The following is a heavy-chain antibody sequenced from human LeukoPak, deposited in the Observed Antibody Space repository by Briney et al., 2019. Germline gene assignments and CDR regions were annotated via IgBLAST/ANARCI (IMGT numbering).Heavy chain of an antibody. Sequence: PSETLSLTCTVSGGSISNGGYYWRWIRQHPGKDLEWIGYIYYTGSTYYNTSLKSRLSISVDTSKNRFSLKLSSVTAADTAIYYCARAVDRNWFDPWGQGTLVTVSS. CDR1: GGSISNGGYY. V-gene: IGHV4-31*03. D-gene: IGHD2-15*01. J-gene: IGHJ5*02. CDR3: ARAVDRNWFDP. CDR2: IYYTGST.